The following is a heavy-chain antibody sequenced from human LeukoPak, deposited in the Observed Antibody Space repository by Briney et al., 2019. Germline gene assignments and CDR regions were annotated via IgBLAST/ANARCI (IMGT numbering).Heavy chain of an antibody. CDR1: GGSISSGSYY. V-gene: IGHV4-61*02. D-gene: IGHD3-9*01. CDR2: IYTSGST. CDR3: ARARYYDILTGYYAFDY. J-gene: IGHJ4*02. Sequence: YPSETLSLTCTVSGGSISSGSYYWSWIRQPAGKGLEWIGRIYTSGSTNYNPSLKSRVTISVDTPKNQFSLKLSSVTAADTAVYYCARARYYDILTGYYAFDYWGQGTLVTVSS.